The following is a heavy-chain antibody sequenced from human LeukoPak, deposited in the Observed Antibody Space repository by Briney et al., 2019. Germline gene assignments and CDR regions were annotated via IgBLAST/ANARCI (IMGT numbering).Heavy chain of an antibody. D-gene: IGHD2-21*02. Sequence: KPSETLSLTCTVSGGSIRSYYWTWIRQPPGKGLEWIGYMYYTGSTKYNPSLKSRVSISVDTSKNRFSLTLTSVTAADTAVYYCAAVVVSGTPYFDYWGQGTLVTVSS. CDR3: AAVVVSGTPYFDY. V-gene: IGHV4-59*03. CDR1: GGSIRSYY. CDR2: MYYTGST. J-gene: IGHJ4*02.